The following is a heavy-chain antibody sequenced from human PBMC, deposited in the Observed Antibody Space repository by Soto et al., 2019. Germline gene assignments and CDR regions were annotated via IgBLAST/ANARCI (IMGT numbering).Heavy chain of an antibody. CDR3: ARVTGITGTNYYYYGMNV. J-gene: IGHJ6*04. CDR2: IYYSGST. D-gene: IGHD1-20*01. CDR1: GGSVSSGSYY. Sequence: SETLSLTCTVSGGSVSSGSYYWSWIRQPPGKGLEWIGYIYYSGSTNYNPSLKSRVTISVDTSKNQFSLKLSSVTAADTAVYYCARVTGITGTNYYYYGMNVWPKETTATASP. V-gene: IGHV4-61*01.